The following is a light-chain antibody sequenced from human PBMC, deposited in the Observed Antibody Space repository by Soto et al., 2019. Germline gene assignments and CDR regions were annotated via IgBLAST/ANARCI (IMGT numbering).Light chain of an antibody. Sequence: QAVVTQPASVSGSPGQSITISCTGANSDIGNYDFVSWYRQHPGEAPKVLIFDVSNRPSGISNRFSGSKSGNTASLTIYGLQAEDEADYFCSSYTSTSSFYVFGTGTQLTVL. CDR1: NSDIGNYDF. CDR3: SSYTSTSSFYV. CDR2: DVS. V-gene: IGLV2-14*03. J-gene: IGLJ1*01.